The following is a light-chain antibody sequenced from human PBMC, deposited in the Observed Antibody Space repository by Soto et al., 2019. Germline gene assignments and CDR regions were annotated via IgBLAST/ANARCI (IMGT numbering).Light chain of an antibody. J-gene: IGLJ2*01. CDR1: SSDVGSYNL. V-gene: IGLV2-23*01. CDR3: CSYAGSSTFHVV. CDR2: EGS. Sequence: QSVLTQPASVSGSPGQSITISRTGTSSDVGSYNLVSWYQQHPGKAPKLMIYEGSKRPSGVSNRFSGSKSGNTASLTISGLQAEDEADYYCCSYAGSSTFHVVFGGGTQLTVL.